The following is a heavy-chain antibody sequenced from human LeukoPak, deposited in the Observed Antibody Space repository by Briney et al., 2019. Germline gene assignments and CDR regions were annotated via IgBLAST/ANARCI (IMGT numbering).Heavy chain of an antibody. CDR3: ARDLGYCYGSGSYSFFDY. Sequence: PGGSLRLSCAASGFTFSDYYMSWIRQALGKGLEWVSYISSGGSTIYYADSVKGRFTISRDNAKNSLYLQMNSLRAEDTAVYYCARDLGYCYGSGSYSFFDYWGQGTLVTVSS. CDR2: ISSGGSTI. CDR1: GFTFSDYY. V-gene: IGHV3-11*01. J-gene: IGHJ4*02. D-gene: IGHD3-10*01.